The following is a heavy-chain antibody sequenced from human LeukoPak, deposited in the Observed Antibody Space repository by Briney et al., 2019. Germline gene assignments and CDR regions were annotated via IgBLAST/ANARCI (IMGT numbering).Heavy chain of an antibody. CDR3: ARQDLELQVEY. J-gene: IGHJ4*02. CDR1: GGSISSYY. CDR2: IYYSGST. Sequence: SETLSLTCAVYGGSISSYYWSWIRQPPGKGLEWIGYIYYSGSTNYNPSLKSRVTISVDTSKNQFSLKLSSVTAADTAVYYCARQDLELQVEYWGQGTLVTVSS. V-gene: IGHV4-59*01. D-gene: IGHD1-7*01.